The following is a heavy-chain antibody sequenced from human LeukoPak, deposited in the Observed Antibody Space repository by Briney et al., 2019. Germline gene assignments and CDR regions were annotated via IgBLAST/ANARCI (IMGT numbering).Heavy chain of an antibody. J-gene: IGHJ6*03. CDR2: INPNSGGT. Sequence: ASVKVSFKASGYTFTGYYMHWVRQAPGQGLEWMGWINPNSGGTNYAQKFQGRVTMTRDTSISTAYMELSRLRSDDTAVYYCARTTEGGYTYNYFYYYYMDVWGKGTTVTISS. CDR1: GYTFTGYY. D-gene: IGHD5-18*01. CDR3: ARTTEGGYTYNYFYYYYMDV. V-gene: IGHV1-2*02.